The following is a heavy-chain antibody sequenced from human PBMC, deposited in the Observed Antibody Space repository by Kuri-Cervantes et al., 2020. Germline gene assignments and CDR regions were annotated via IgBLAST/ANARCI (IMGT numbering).Heavy chain of an antibody. V-gene: IGHV4-34*01. D-gene: IGHD2-15*01. J-gene: IGHJ5*02. CDR1: GGSVNVDPYY. CDR2: INHSGNT. CDR3: ARAVVAAP. Sequence: GSLRLSCSVSGGSVNVDPYYWSWIRQPPGKGLEWIGEINHSGNTNYNPSLKSRVTISVDTSKNQFSLKLSSVTAADTAVYYCARAVVAAPWGQGTLVTVSS.